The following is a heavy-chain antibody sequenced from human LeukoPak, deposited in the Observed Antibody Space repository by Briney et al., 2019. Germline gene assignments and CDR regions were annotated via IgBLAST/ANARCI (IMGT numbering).Heavy chain of an antibody. CDR3: ARGRNSVYYFNVVAPSYFDC. CDR2: INPNSGVT. V-gene: IGHV1-2*06. CDR1: GYTFTDYY. D-gene: IGHD3-22*01. J-gene: IGHJ4*02. Sequence: ASVKVSCEASGYTFTDYYMHWVRQAPGQGLEWMGRINPNSGVTKYAERFQGRVTMTRDTSINTAYMDLSRLRSDDTAVYYCARGRNSVYYFNVVAPSYFDCWGQGTLVTVSS.